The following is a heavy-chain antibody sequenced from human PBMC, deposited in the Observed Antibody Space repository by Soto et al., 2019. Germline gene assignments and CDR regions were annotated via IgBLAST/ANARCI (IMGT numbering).Heavy chain of an antibody. V-gene: IGHV4-4*02. CDR1: GGSISSSNW. D-gene: IGHD2-2*01. Sequence: QVQLQESGPGLVKPSGTLSLTCAVSGGSISSSNWWSWVRQPPGKGLEWIGEIYHSGSTNYNPSLKSRVTISVDKSKNQFSLKLSSLTAADTDVYYCARGYCSSTSCYAGCMDVWGQGTTVTVSS. J-gene: IGHJ6*02. CDR3: ARGYCSSTSCYAGCMDV. CDR2: IYHSGST.